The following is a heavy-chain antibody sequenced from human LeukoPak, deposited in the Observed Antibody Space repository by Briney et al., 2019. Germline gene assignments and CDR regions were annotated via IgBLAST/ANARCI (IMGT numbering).Heavy chain of an antibody. CDR2: VYTSGST. J-gene: IGHJ3*02. D-gene: IGHD5-18*01. CDR3: ARHGGETLVDTILHAFDI. V-gene: IGHV4-4*09. CDR1: GGSISGGY. Sequence: PSETLSLTCTVSGGSISGGYWSWIRQPPGRGLEWIGYVYTSGSTNYKPSLKSRVIISVETTKNQFSLKLSSVTAADTAVYYCARHGGETLVDTILHAFDIWGQGTMVTVSS.